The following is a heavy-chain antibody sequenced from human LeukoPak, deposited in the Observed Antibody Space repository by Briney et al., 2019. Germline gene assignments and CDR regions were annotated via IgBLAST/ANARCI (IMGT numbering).Heavy chain of an antibody. J-gene: IGHJ6*02. Sequence: ASVKVSCKASGGTFSSYAISWVRQAPGQGLEWMGRIIPILGIANYAQKFQGRVTMTRNASISTAYMELSSLRSEDTAVYHCARWDSSGAYYYYGMDVWGQGTTVTVSS. CDR1: GGTFSSYA. CDR3: ARWDSSGAYYYYGMDV. CDR2: IIPILGIA. D-gene: IGHD3-22*01. V-gene: IGHV1-69*04.